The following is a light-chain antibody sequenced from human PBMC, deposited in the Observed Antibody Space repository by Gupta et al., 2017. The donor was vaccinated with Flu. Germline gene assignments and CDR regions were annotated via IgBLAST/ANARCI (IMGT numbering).Light chain of an antibody. V-gene: IGKV1-5*03. Sequence: DRVTITCSASQSIISWLAGYQQKPRKAPQVLISKASSLESGVPSRFSGSRSGTEFTLIIISLQPDEFVTYYCRQYNDYPPLTFGPGTKVDIK. CDR3: RQYNDYPPLT. CDR2: KAS. CDR1: QSIISW. J-gene: IGKJ3*01.